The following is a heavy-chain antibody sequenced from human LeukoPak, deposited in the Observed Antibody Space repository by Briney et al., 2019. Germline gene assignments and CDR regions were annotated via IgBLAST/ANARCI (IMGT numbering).Heavy chain of an antibody. V-gene: IGHV3-33*01. CDR3: ARALGSSWPLSHPNYYMDV. Sequence: GRSLTLSCAASGFTFSSYGMHWVRQAPGKGLEWVAVIWYDGSNKYYADSVKGRFTISRDNSKNTLYLQMNSLRAEDTAVYYCARALGSSWPLSHPNYYMDVWGKGTTVTVSS. CDR2: IWYDGSNK. D-gene: IGHD6-13*01. J-gene: IGHJ6*03. CDR1: GFTFSSYG.